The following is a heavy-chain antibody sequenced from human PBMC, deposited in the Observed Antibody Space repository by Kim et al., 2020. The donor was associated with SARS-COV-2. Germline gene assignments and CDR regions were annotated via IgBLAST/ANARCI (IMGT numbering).Heavy chain of an antibody. CDR2: ISYSGNT. CDR3: VRDRSPTWYYH. D-gene: IGHD6-13*01. CDR1: GGSINNYY. J-gene: IGHJ4*02. Sequence: SETLSLTCIVSGGSINNYYCGWIRQSPGKGLEWIGYISYSGNTNYNPALKSRVTMSLDTSKNQFSLKLTTVTAADTAIYYCVRDRSPTWYYHWGQGTLVTVSS. V-gene: IGHV4-59*01.